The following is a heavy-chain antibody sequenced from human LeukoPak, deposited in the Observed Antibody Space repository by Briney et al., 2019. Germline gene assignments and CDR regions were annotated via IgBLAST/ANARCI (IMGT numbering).Heavy chain of an antibody. Sequence: GGSLRLSCAASGFTFSSYSMNWVRQAPGKGPEWVSSISSSSSYISYADSVKGRFTISRDNAKNSLYLQMNSLRAEDTAVYYCARDKSFPNAFDIWGQGTMVTVSS. D-gene: IGHD1-26*01. CDR3: ARDKSFPNAFDI. CDR2: ISSSSSYI. CDR1: GFTFSSYS. V-gene: IGHV3-21*01. J-gene: IGHJ3*02.